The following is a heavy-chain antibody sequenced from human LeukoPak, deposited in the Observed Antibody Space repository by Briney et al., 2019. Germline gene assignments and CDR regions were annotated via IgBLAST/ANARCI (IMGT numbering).Heavy chain of an antibody. Sequence: VASVKVSCKASGYTFTGYYIHWVRQAPGQGRKWMEWINPHSGATNYAQKFQGRVTMTRDTSISTAFLELSSLRPDDTAMYYCSRNLLMYYSGSAEPTWGQGTQVTVPS. J-gene: IGHJ5*02. CDR2: INPHSGAT. V-gene: IGHV1-2*02. D-gene: IGHD3-10*01. CDR3: SRNLLMYYSGSAEPT. CDR1: GYTFTGYY.